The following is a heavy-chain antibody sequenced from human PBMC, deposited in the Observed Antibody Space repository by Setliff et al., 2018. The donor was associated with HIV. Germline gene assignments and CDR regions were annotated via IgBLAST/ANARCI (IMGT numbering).Heavy chain of an antibody. CDR1: GGSISRSRNY. J-gene: IGHJ6*04. D-gene: IGHD2-21*01. CDR3: ARVGLAYSGDVDV. Sequence: SETLSLTCTVSGGSISRSRNYWGWIRQPPGKGLEWIGHVYTSGSTDYNPSLNSRLTISIDTSRNQFSLRLNSVTAADTAVYFCARVGLAYSGDVDVWGKGTTVTVSS. CDR2: VYTSGST. V-gene: IGHV4-39*07.